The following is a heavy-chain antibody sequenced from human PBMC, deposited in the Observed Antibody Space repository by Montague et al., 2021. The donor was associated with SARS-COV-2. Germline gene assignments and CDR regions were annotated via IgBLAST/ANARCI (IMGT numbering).Heavy chain of an antibody. V-gene: IGHV3-23*01. Sequence: SLRLSCAASGFTFSTYAMNWVRQAPGKGLEWVSGISSGGNKHHADSVKGRFTISRDDSRNTLYLQMHSLRAVDTAMYYCAKNFPGQFYFDDWGQGTLVAVSS. J-gene: IGHJ4*02. CDR1: GFTFSTYA. CDR2: ISSGGNK. D-gene: IGHD2/OR15-2a*01. CDR3: AKNFPGQFYFDD.